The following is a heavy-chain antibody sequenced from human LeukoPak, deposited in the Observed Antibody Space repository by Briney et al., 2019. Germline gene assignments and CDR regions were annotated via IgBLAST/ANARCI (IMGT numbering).Heavy chain of an antibody. Sequence: SEALSLTCTVSGGSISSGGYYWSWIRQHPGKGLEWIGYIYYSGSTYYNPSLKSRVTISVDRSRNQFSLKLSSVTAADTAVYYCARVIADFWSGYPTTNWFDPWGQGTLVTVSS. V-gene: IGHV4-31*03. J-gene: IGHJ5*02. CDR3: ARVIADFWSGYPTTNWFDP. CDR2: IYYSGST. D-gene: IGHD3-3*01. CDR1: GGSISSGGYY.